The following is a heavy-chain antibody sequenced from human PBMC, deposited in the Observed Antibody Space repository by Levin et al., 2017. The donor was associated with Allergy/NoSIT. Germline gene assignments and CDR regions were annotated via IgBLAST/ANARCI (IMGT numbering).Heavy chain of an antibody. CDR3: TRGSGSSSSGLGY. D-gene: IGHD3-10*01. Sequence: ASVKVSCKPSGYTFSNYDITWVPQAPGQGLEWMGWISGYNGNTNYAQKVQGRVTMTTDTSTSTAYMELRSLRSDDTAVYYCTRGSGSSSSGLGYWGQGTLVTVSS. CDR1: GYTFSNYD. CDR2: ISGYNGNT. V-gene: IGHV1-18*01. J-gene: IGHJ4*02.